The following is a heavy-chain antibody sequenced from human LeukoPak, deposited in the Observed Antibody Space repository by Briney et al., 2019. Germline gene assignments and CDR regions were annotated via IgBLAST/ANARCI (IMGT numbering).Heavy chain of an antibody. CDR2: ISYDGSNK. CDR3: ARQPHYDSRND. J-gene: IGHJ4*02. CDR1: GFTFSSYA. V-gene: IGHV3-30-3*01. D-gene: IGHD3-22*01. Sequence: GGSLRLSCAASGFTFSSYAMHWVRQAPGKGLEWVAVISYDGSNKYYADSVKGRFTISRDNSKNTLYLQMNSLRAEDTAVYYCARQPHYDSRNDWGQGTLVTVSS.